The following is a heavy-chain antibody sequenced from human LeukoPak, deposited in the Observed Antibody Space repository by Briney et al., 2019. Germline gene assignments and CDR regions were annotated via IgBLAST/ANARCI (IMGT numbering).Heavy chain of an antibody. J-gene: IGHJ5*02. CDR1: GGSISSGGYS. Sequence: SQTLSLTCAVSGGSISSGGYSWSWIRQPPGKGLEWIGYIYHSGSTYYNPSLKSRVTISVDRSKNQFSLKLSSVTAADTAVYYCARADYYDSSGYGTWFDPWGREPWSPSPQ. CDR3: ARADYYDSSGYGTWFDP. D-gene: IGHD3-22*01. V-gene: IGHV4-30-2*01. CDR2: IYHSGST.